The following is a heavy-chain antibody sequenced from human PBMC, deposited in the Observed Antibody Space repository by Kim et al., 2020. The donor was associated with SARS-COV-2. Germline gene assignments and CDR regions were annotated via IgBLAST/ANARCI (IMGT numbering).Heavy chain of an antibody. D-gene: IGHD3-3*01. J-gene: IGHJ4*02. CDR1: GYTFTSYG. Sequence: ASVKVSCKASGYTFTSYGISWVRQAPGQGLEWMGWISAYNGNTNYAQKLQGRVTMTTDTSTSTAYMELRSLRSDDTAVYYCARDHPPYYDFWSGYTPRYYFDYWGQGTLVTVSS. CDR2: ISAYNGNT. V-gene: IGHV1-18*01. CDR3: ARDHPPYYDFWSGYTPRYYFDY.